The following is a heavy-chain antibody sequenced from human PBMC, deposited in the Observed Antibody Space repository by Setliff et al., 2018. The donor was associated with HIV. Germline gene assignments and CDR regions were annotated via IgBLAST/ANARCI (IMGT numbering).Heavy chain of an antibody. D-gene: IGHD3-16*01. CDR3: TRAFPPMIPAAFDI. J-gene: IGHJ3*02. CDR2: INPSDGIP. CDR1: GLSFSRHY. V-gene: IGHV1-46*01. Sequence: ASVKVSCKASGLSFSRHYMHWVRQAPGEGLEWVAMINPSDGIPSYAQKFQDRVVVTRDTSRCIVYMELSSLLSEGTAVYFCTRAFPPMIPAAFDIWGLGTLVTVS.